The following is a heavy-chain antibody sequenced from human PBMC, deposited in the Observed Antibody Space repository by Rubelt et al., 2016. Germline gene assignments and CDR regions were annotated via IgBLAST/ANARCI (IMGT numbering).Heavy chain of an antibody. Sequence: QVQLQESGPGLVKPSETLSLTCIVSGGPISSYYWSWIRQSPGKGLEWIGYSQNGGNTRYSSSLRSRASISLDTSENQFSLMLFSVSAAETAVYYCARQGDHTNYHYLDYWVEGTLGSVSS. D-gene: IGHD4/OR15-4a*01. CDR1: GGPISSYY. J-gene: IGHJ4*02. V-gene: IGHV4-59*01. CDR3: ARQGDHTNYHYLDY. CDR2: SQNGGNT.